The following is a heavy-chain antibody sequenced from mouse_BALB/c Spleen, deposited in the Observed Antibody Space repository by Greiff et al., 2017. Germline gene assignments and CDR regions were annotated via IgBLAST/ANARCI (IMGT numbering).Heavy chain of an antibody. Sequence: EVQLQQSGPELVKPGASVKISCKASGYTFTDYNMHWVKQSHGKSLEWIGYIYPYNGGTGYNQKFKSKATLTVDNSSSTAYMELRSLTSEDSAVYYCARSSITTDGFAYWGQGTLVTVSA. CDR2: IYPYNGGT. V-gene: IGHV1S29*02. D-gene: IGHD1-1*01. CDR3: ARSSITTDGFAY. CDR1: GYTFTDYN. J-gene: IGHJ3*01.